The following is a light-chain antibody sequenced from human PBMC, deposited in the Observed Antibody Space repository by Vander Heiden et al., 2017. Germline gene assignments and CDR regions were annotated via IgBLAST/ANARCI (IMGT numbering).Light chain of an antibody. CDR3: CSYAGSYTYV. Sequence: QSALTQPRSVAGSPGQSVTISCTGPSSDVGGYNYVSWYQQHPGKAPKLIIYDVNKRPSGVPDRFAGSKSGNTASLTISGLQAEDEADYYCCSYAGSYTYVFATGTKVTVL. J-gene: IGLJ1*01. CDR2: DVN. CDR1: SSDVGGYNY. V-gene: IGLV2-11*01.